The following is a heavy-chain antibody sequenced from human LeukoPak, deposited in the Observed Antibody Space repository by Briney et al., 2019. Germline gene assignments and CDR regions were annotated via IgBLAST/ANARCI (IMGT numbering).Heavy chain of an antibody. D-gene: IGHD3-22*01. Sequence: SETLSLTCTVSGGSISSCYWSWIRQPPGKGLEWIGYIYYSGSTNYNPSLKSRVTISVDTSKNQFSLKLSSVTAADTAVYYCARERTLFPGDSSGYFDYWGQGTLVTVSS. V-gene: IGHV4-59*12. J-gene: IGHJ4*02. CDR3: ARERTLFPGDSSGYFDY. CDR1: GGSISSCY. CDR2: IYYSGST.